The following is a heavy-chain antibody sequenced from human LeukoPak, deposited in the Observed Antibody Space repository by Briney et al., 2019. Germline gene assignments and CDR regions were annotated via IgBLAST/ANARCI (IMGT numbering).Heavy chain of an antibody. Sequence: GGSLRLSCAASGFTFSSYAMSWVRQAPGKGLEWVSAISGSGGSTYYADSVKGRFTISRDNSKSTLYLQMNSLRAEDTAVYYCAKTLPGIAAAGDGYYFDYWGQGTLVTVSS. CDR1: GFTFSSYA. V-gene: IGHV3-23*01. J-gene: IGHJ4*02. CDR2: ISGSGGST. D-gene: IGHD6-13*01. CDR3: AKTLPGIAAAGDGYYFDY.